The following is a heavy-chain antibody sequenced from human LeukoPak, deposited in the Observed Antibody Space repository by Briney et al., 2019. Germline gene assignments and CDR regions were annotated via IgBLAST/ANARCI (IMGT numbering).Heavy chain of an antibody. Sequence: GRSLRLTCAASGFTFSSYGMHWVRQAPGKGLEGLAVIWYDGSNKYYADSLKGRFTISRDNSKNSLYLQMNSLRGEDTAVYDCARVGHYDSGSYSVDAFDMWGQGTMVTVSS. J-gene: IGHJ3*02. CDR1: GFTFSSYG. CDR2: IWYDGSNK. CDR3: ARVGHYDSGSYSVDAFDM. V-gene: IGHV3-33*01. D-gene: IGHD3-10*01.